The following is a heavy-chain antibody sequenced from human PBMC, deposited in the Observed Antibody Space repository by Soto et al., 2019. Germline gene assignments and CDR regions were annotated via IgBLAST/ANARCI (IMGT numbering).Heavy chain of an antibody. CDR3: AGVSRIAAAGTVSDGFDP. Sequence: GGSLRLSCAASGFTFSSYAMSWVRQAPGKGLEWVSAISGSGGSTNYADSVKGRFTISRDNAKNSLYLQMNSLRAEDTAVYYCAGVSRIAAAGTVSDGFDPWGQGTLVTVSS. D-gene: IGHD6-13*01. CDR1: GFTFSSYA. CDR2: ISGSGGST. J-gene: IGHJ5*02. V-gene: IGHV3-23*01.